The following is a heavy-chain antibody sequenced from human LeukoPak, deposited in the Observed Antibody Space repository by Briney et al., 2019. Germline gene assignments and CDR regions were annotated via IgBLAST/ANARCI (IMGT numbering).Heavy chain of an antibody. V-gene: IGHV3-23*01. CDR1: GFPFTDAW. CDR3: AKVGTRTYYYDSSGYYPEVG. D-gene: IGHD3-22*01. CDR2: ISGSGGST. Sequence: GGSLRLSCTASGFPFTDAWMSWVRQAPGKGLEWVSAISGSGGSTYYADSVKGRFTISRDNSKNTLYLQMNSLRAEDTAVYYCAKVGTRTYYYDSSGYYPEVGWGQGTLVTVSS. J-gene: IGHJ4*02.